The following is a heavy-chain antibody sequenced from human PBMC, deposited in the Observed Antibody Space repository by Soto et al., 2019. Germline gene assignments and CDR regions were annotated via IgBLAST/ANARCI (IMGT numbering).Heavy chain of an antibody. Sequence: QVQLLQSGAEVKKPGASVRVSCKASGYSFTRFGISWVRQAPGQGLEWVGRISTYNGNTKYAQKLEGRVTVSTDTSTSTAYMELRSLRSDDTAVYYCVRDPQYSTSPQVFDYWGQGTLLTVSS. V-gene: IGHV1-18*01. D-gene: IGHD6-6*01. CDR2: ISTYNGNT. CDR3: VRDPQYSTSPQVFDY. CDR1: GYSFTRFG. J-gene: IGHJ4*02.